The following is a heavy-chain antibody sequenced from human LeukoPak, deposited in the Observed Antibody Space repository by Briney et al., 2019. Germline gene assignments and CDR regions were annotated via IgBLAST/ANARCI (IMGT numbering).Heavy chain of an antibody. D-gene: IGHD6-19*01. CDR3: AKSRGVAGFDY. CDR2: ISGSGHDI. Sequence: GGSLRLSCAASGFTFSDSYMTWVRQAPGKGVEWVAYISGSGHDINYSESAKGRFTISRDNSKNTLYLQMNSLRAEDTAVYYCAKSRGVAGFDYWGQGTLVTVSS. J-gene: IGHJ4*02. V-gene: IGHV3-11*03. CDR1: GFTFSDSY.